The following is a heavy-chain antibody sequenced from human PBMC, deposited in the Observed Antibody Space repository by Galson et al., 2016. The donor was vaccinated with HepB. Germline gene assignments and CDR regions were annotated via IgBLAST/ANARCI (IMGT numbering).Heavy chain of an antibody. V-gene: IGHV1-69*13. Sequence: SVKVSCKASGGTFSSYAINWLRQAPGQGLEWMGGIIPIFDAANYAQRFRGRVTITADEATSTAYMEISSLRPEDTAIYYCATWDGCGDNWGQGTLVTVSS. CDR2: IIPIFDAA. CDR3: ATWDGCGDN. J-gene: IGHJ4*02. D-gene: IGHD1-26*01. CDR1: GGTFSSYA.